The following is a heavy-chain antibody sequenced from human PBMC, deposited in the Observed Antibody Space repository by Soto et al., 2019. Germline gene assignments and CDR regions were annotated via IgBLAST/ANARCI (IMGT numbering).Heavy chain of an antibody. CDR1: GVSISSTSHY. J-gene: IGHJ4*02. CDR3: ARVGAAGYYYDSSAYS. D-gene: IGHD3-22*01. CDR2: IYYSGST. Sequence: SETLSLTCSVSGVSISSTSHYWNWIRQHPGKGLEWIGYIYYSGSTSYSPSLRSRVTISVDTSKNQFSLRLTSVTAADTAVYYCARVGAAGYYYDSSAYSWGQGTLVTV. V-gene: IGHV4-31*03.